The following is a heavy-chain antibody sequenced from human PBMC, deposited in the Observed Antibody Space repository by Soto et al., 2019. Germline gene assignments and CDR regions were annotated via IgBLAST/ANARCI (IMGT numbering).Heavy chain of an antibody. CDR2: INPNSGGT. V-gene: IGHV1-2*04. CDR1: GYTFTGYY. Sequence: GASVKVSCKASGYTFTGYYMHWVRQAPGQGLEWMGWINPNSGGTNYAQKFQGWVTMTRDTSISTAYMELSRLRSDDTAVYYCARGARGLLGTTADFDYWGQGTLVTVSS. CDR3: ARGARGLLGTTADFDY. D-gene: IGHD4-17*01. J-gene: IGHJ4*02.